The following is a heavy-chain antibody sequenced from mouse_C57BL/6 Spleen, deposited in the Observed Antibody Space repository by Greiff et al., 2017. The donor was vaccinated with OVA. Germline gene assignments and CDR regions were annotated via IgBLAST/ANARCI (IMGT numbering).Heavy chain of an antibody. Sequence: QVQLKQPGAELVKPGASVKLSCKASGYTFTSYWMHWVKQRPGQGLEWIGMIHPNSGSTNYNEKFKSKATLTVDKSSSTAYMQLSSLTSEDSAVYCCARSRDSWYFDVWGTGTTVTVSS. J-gene: IGHJ1*03. CDR3: ARSRDSWYFDV. D-gene: IGHD3-3*01. CDR2: IHPNSGST. V-gene: IGHV1-64*01. CDR1: GYTFTSYW.